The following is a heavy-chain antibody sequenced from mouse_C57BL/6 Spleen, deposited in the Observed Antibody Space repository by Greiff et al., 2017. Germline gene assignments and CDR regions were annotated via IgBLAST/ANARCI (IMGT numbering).Heavy chain of an antibody. J-gene: IGHJ3*01. CDR2: IRSKSSNYAT. D-gene: IGHD4-1*01. CDR1: GFTFNTYA. Sequence: DVMLVESGGGLVQPQGSLKLSCPASGFTFNTYAMHLVRQAPGKGLEWVARIRSKSSNYATYYADSVKDRFTISRDDSQSMLYLQMNNLKTEDTAMYYCVRELGAWFAYWGQGALVTVSA. CDR3: VRELGAWFAY. V-gene: IGHV10-3*01.